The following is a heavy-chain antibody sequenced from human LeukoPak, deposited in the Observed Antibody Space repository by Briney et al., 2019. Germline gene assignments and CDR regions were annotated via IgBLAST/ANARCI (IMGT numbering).Heavy chain of an antibody. CDR2: IYSSGST. CDR3: ARSDGYGLVGI. V-gene: IGHV4-34*01. Sequence: SETLSLTCAVYGGSFSGNYWGWIRQPPGKTLEWIGSIYSSGSTYYNPSLKSRVIILFDTAKNHFSLNLSSVTAADTAVYYCARSDGYGLVGIWGQGTMVTVSS. J-gene: IGHJ3*02. CDR1: GGSFSGNY. D-gene: IGHD3-10*01.